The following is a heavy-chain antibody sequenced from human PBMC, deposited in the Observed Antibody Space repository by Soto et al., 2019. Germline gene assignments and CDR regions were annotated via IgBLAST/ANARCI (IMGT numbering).Heavy chain of an antibody. CDR2: IYYSGST. J-gene: IGHJ4*02. CDR3: ARALNYCSGGSCSFDY. D-gene: IGHD2-15*01. V-gene: IGHV4-59*01. Sequence: QVQLQESGPGLVKPSETLSLTCTVSGGSISSYYWSWIRQPPGKGLEWIGYIYYSGSTNYNPSLKSRVTISVDTSKNPFSLKLSSVTAADTAVYYCARALNYCSGGSCSFDYWGQGTLVTVSS. CDR1: GGSISSYY.